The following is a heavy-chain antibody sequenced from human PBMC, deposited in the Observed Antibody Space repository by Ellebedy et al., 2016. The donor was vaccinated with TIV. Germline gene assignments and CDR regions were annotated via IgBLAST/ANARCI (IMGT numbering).Heavy chain of an antibody. CDR2: DYWNDNK. J-gene: IGHJ4*02. CDR1: GFSLTTTGVG. V-gene: IGHV2-5*01. D-gene: IGHD3-16*01. Sequence: SGPTLVKPTQTLTLTCTFSGFSLTTTGVGVGWIRQPTGKALEWLAIDYWNDNKRYSPSLKNRITITNDISKNQVALTMTNVDPLDKATYFCAHNPWGGGYFDYWGQGALVTVSS. CDR3: AHNPWGGGYFDY.